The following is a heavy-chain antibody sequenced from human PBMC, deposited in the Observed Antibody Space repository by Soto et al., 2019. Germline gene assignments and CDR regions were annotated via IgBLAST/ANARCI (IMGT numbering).Heavy chain of an antibody. CDR3: ARNYFDSGGGFDY. D-gene: IGHD3-22*01. V-gene: IGHV3-53*01. CDR2: IYRDGST. Sequence: EVQLVESGGGLIQPGGSLGLSCAASGFIVSSNYMSWVRQAPGKGLEWVSVIYRDGSTYYADSVKGRFTISRDNSKNTLYLQMNSLRAEDTAVYYCARNYFDSGGGFDYWGQGTLVTVSS. J-gene: IGHJ4*02. CDR1: GFIVSSNY.